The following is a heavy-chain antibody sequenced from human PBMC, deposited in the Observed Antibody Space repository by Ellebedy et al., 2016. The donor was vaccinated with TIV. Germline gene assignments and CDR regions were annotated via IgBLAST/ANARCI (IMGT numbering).Heavy chain of an antibody. Sequence: AASVKVSCKASGYTFTNYAIHWVRQAPGHRLEWMGRINAANGNTKYSQKFQGRVTITRDTSASTAYMELSSLRSEDTAVYFCALNLETGTSWFDPWGQGTLVTVSS. V-gene: IGHV1-3*01. CDR2: INAANGNT. J-gene: IGHJ5*02. CDR1: GYTFTNYA. CDR3: ALNLETGTSWFDP. D-gene: IGHD1-7*01.